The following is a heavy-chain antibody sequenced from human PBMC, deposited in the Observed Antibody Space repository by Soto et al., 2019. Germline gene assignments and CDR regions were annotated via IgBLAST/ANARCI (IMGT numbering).Heavy chain of an antibody. J-gene: IGHJ6*02. V-gene: IGHV3-48*01. D-gene: IGHD2-15*01. Sequence: GGSLRLSCAASGFTFSSYSMNWVRQAPGKGLEWVSYISSSSSTIYYADSVKGRFTISRDNAKNSLYLQMNSLRAEDTAVYYCARADCFYAHGYYYYGMDVWGQRTTVPVSS. CDR2: ISSSSSTI. CDR1: GFTFSSYS. CDR3: ARADCFYAHGYYYYGMDV.